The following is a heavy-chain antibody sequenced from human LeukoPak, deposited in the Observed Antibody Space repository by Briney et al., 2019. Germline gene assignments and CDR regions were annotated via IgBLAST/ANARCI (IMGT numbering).Heavy chain of an antibody. D-gene: IGHD6-13*01. V-gene: IGHV4-61*02. J-gene: IGHJ6*03. CDR2: IYTSGST. CDR1: GGSISSGSYY. Sequence: PSQTLSLTCTVSGGSISSGSYYWSWIRQPAGKGLEWIGRIYTSGSTNYNPSLKSRVTMSVDTSKNQFSLKLSSVTAADTAVYYCARDQTAHIAAAVRYYYYMDVWGKGTTVTVSS. CDR3: ARDQTAHIAAAVRYYYYMDV.